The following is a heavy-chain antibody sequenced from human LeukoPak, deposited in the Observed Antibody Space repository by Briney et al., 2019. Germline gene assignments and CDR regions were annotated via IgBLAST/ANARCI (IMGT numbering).Heavy chain of an antibody. CDR3: ARLYSSSLGLDY. D-gene: IGHD6-6*01. Sequence: PGGSLKLSCAASGFTFSSYWMHWVRQAPGQGLVWVSRINSDGSSTTYADSVKGRVTISRDNAKNTLYLQMNSLRAEDTAVYYCARLYSSSLGLDYWGQGILVTVSS. CDR1: GFTFSSYW. CDR2: INSDGSST. V-gene: IGHV3-74*01. J-gene: IGHJ4*02.